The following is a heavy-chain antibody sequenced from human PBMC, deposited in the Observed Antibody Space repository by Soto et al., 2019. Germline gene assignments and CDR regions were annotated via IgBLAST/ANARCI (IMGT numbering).Heavy chain of an antibody. D-gene: IGHD2-15*01. CDR1: GFTFSDRF. J-gene: IGHJ2*01. Sequence: EVQLVESGGGLVQPGGSLRLSCAASGFTFSDRFMDWVRQAPGKGLEWIGRAKSRARGFATQYADSVKGRFTVSRYDSTSSYSLHTNTLNAGDTAVYYCAIPYVAADALRDRYFDYWGRGTLVTVSS. V-gene: IGHV3-72*01. CDR2: AKSRARGFAT. CDR3: AIPYVAADALRDRYFDY.